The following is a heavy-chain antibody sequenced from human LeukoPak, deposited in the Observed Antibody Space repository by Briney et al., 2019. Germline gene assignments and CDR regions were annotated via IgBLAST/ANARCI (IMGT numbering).Heavy chain of an antibody. D-gene: IGHD6-13*01. Sequence: SETLSLTCTVSGDSISNSGYYWDWIRQSPGKGLEWIGSIDHSGTTYYEPSLKSRVTISVDASKNQFSLKLSSVTAADTTIYYCARKKLVARGYFDFWGRGIPVTVSS. CDR3: ARKKLVARGYFDF. J-gene: IGHJ4*02. CDR1: GDSISNSGYY. V-gene: IGHV4-39*01. CDR2: IDHSGTT.